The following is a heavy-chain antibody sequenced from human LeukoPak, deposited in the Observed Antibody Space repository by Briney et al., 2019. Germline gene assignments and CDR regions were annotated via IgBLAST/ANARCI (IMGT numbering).Heavy chain of an antibody. CDR1: GFTFSSYG. CDR3: ARDQSSGWYGNWFDP. V-gene: IGHV3-48*01. J-gene: IGHJ5*02. Sequence: GGSLRLSCAASGFTFSSYGMHWVRQAPGKGLEWVSAISGSGGSTYYADSVKGRFTISRDNAKNSLYLQMNSLRAEDTAVYYCARDQSSGWYGNWFDPWGQGTLVTVSS. CDR2: ISGSGGST. D-gene: IGHD6-19*01.